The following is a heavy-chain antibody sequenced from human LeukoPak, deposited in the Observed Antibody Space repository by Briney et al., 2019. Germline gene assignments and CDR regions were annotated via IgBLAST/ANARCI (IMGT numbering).Heavy chain of an antibody. CDR2: IYSGGST. CDR3: ARGGDCSGGSCYYDYYVYYYMDV. CDR1: GFTVSSNY. Sequence: PGGSLRLSCAASGFTVSSNYMGWVRQAPGKGLEWVSVIYSGGSTYYADSVKGRFTISRDNSKNTLYLQMNSLRAEDTAVYYCARGGDCSGGSCYYDYYVYYYMDVWGKGTTVTVSS. J-gene: IGHJ6*03. D-gene: IGHD2-15*01. V-gene: IGHV3-53*01.